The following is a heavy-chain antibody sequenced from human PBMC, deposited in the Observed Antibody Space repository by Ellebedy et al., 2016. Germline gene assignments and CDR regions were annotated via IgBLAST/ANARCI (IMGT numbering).Heavy chain of an antibody. CDR2: IKSDGSEK. D-gene: IGHD5-18*01. Sequence: GGSLRLSCAASGFSFSNYWMSWVRQAPGKGLEWVANIKSDGSEKYYMDSVKGRFTISRDNAKNSLFLQMNSLRAEDTAVYYCARECVDSALVNWYDPWGQGTLVTVSS. J-gene: IGHJ5*02. V-gene: IGHV3-7*01. CDR1: GFSFSNYW. CDR3: ARECVDSALVNWYDP.